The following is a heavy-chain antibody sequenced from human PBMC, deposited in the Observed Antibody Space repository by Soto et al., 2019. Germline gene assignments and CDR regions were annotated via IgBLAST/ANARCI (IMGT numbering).Heavy chain of an antibody. D-gene: IGHD2-15*01. Sequence: ASVKVSCKASGYTFTSYGISWVRQAPGQGLEWMGWISAYNGNTNYAQKLQGRVTMTTDTSTSTAYMELRSLRSDDTAVYYCARDLYLGYCSGGSCYSLDYSGQGTLVTVSS. J-gene: IGHJ4*02. CDR2: ISAYNGNT. CDR3: ARDLYLGYCSGGSCYSLDY. CDR1: GYTFTSYG. V-gene: IGHV1-18*01.